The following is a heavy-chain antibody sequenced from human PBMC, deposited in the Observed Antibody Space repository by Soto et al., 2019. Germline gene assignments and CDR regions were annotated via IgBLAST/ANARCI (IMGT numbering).Heavy chain of an antibody. Sequence: QVQLVESGGGVVQPGRSLRLSCAASGFTFSSYGMHWVRQAPGKGLEWVAVIWYDGSNKYYADSVKGRFTISRDNSKTALYLQMNSLRAEDTAIYYCARARAYCGGDCSGMDVWGQGTTVTVSS. J-gene: IGHJ6*02. D-gene: IGHD2-21*02. V-gene: IGHV3-33*01. CDR3: ARARAYCGGDCSGMDV. CDR2: IWYDGSNK. CDR1: GFTFSSYG.